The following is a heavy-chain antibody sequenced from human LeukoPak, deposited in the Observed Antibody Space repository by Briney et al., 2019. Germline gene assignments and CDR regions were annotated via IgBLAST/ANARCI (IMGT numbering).Heavy chain of an antibody. CDR2: IYYSGST. CDR3: ARQGFVRNFDY. J-gene: IGHJ4*02. V-gene: IGHV4-59*08. CDR1: GGSIGSYY. Sequence: SETLSLTCTVSGGSIGSYYWSWIRQPPGKGLEWIGYIYYSGSTYYNPSLKSRVTISVDTSKNQFSLKLSSVTAADTAVYYCARQGFVRNFDYWGQGTLVTVSS. D-gene: IGHD1-14*01.